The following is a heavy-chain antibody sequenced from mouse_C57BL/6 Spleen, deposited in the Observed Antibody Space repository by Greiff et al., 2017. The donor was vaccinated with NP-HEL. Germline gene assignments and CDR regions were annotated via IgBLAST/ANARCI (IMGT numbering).Heavy chain of an antibody. J-gene: IGHJ2*01. V-gene: IGHV5-4*01. CDR3: AREGLTGTEDY. Sequence: DVQLVESGGGLVKPGGSLKLSCAASGFTFSSYAMSWVRQTPEKRLEWVATISDGGSYTYYPDNVKGRFTISRDNAKNNLYLQMSHLKSEDTAMYYCAREGLTGTEDYWGQGTTLTVSS. D-gene: IGHD4-1*01. CDR2: ISDGGSYT. CDR1: GFTFSSYA.